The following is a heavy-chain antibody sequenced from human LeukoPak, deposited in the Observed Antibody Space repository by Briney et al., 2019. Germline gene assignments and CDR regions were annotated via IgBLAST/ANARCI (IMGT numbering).Heavy chain of an antibody. CDR1: GGSISTDAYY. CDR2: IYYSGSA. V-gene: IGHV4-30-4*01. J-gene: IGHJ3*02. CDR3: ARLGSTFDI. Sequence: PSQTLSLTCTVSGGSISTDAYYWSWIRQHPGKGLEWIGYIYYSGSAYYNPSLKSRVTISVDTSKNHFSLNLSSVTAADTAVYYCARLGSTFDIWGQGTMVTVSS. D-gene: IGHD2-2*01.